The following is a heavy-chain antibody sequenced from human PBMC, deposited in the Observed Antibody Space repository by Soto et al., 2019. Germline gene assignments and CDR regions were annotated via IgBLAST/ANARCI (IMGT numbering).Heavy chain of an antibody. CDR2: INHSGST. CDR3: ARATQVPNKKLQLPKNQKNYYYYMDV. D-gene: IGHD4-4*01. Sequence: SETLSLTCAVYGGSFSGYYWSWIRQPPGKGLEWIGEINHSGSTNYNPSLKSRVTISVDTSKNQFSLKLSSVTAADTAVYYCARATQVPNKKLQLPKNQKNYYYYMDVWGKGTTVTVSS. CDR1: GGSFSGYY. J-gene: IGHJ6*03. V-gene: IGHV4-34*01.